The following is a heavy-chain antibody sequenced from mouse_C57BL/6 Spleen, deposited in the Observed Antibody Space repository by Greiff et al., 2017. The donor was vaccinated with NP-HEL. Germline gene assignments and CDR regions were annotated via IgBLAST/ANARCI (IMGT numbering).Heavy chain of an antibody. D-gene: IGHD2-4*01. CDR2: IHPNSGST. CDR1: GYTFTSYW. J-gene: IGHJ3*01. CDR3: ARGDYSYDYDPAGFAY. Sequence: QVQLQQPGAELVKPGASVKLSCKASGYTFTSYWMHWVKQRPGQGLEWIGMIHPNSGSTNYNEKFKSKATLTVDTSSSTAYMQLSSLTSEDSAVYYCARGDYSYDYDPAGFAYWGQGTLVTVSA. V-gene: IGHV1-64*01.